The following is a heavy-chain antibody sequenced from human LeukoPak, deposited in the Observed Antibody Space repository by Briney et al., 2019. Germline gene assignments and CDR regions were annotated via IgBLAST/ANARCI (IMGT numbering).Heavy chain of an antibody. V-gene: IGHV4-39*01. CDR3: ARPQTYYDFWSGYPYYYYYYMDV. D-gene: IGHD3-3*01. Sequence: SETLSLTCTVSGGSISSSSYYWGWIRQPPGKGLEWIGSIYYSGSTYYNPSLKSRVTISVDTSKNQFSLKLSSVTAADTAVYYCARPQTYYDFWSGYPYYYYYYMDVWGKGTTVTVSS. CDR1: GGSISSSSYY. J-gene: IGHJ6*03. CDR2: IYYSGST.